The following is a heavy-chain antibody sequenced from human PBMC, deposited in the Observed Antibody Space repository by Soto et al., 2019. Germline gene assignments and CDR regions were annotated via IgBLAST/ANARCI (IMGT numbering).Heavy chain of an antibody. Sequence: WETLYLTCAFTGDSFSWIGNHYCSWIRQPPGKELEWLGYISYSGHTSYNPSLKSRLFISVDTSKNQVSLNLASVTAADTPVYYCARGWWEREGYLMAVWGEGTTVTVS. CDR3: ARGWWEREGYLMAV. D-gene: IGHD1-26*01. J-gene: IGHJ6*02. CDR1: GDSFSWIGNHY. CDR2: ISYSGHT. V-gene: IGHV4-61*01.